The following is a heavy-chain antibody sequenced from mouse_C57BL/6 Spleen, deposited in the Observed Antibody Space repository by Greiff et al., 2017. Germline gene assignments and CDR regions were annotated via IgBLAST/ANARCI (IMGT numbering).Heavy chain of an antibody. CDR1: GYTFTDYY. CDR3: ARRITTDWYFDV. CDR2: INPYNGGT. V-gene: IGHV1-19*01. D-gene: IGHD1-1*01. J-gene: IGHJ1*03. Sequence: EVKLQESGPVLVKPGASVKMSCKASGYTFTDYYMNWVKQSHGKSLEWIGVINPYNGGTSYNQKFKGKATLTVDKSSSTAYMELNSLTSEDSAVYYCARRITTDWYFDVWGTGTTVTVSS.